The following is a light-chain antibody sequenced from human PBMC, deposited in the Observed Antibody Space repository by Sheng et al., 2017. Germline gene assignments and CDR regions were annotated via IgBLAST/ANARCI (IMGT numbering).Light chain of an antibody. CDR2: DAS. Sequence: EIVLTQSPATLSLSPGERATLSCRASQSVSRFLAWYQQKPGQSPRLLIYDASDRATGIPARFSGSGSGTDFTLTISSLEPEDFAVYYCQQRKSWPWTFGQGTKVE. J-gene: IGKJ1*01. V-gene: IGKV3-11*01. CDR1: QSVSRF. CDR3: QQRKSWPWT.